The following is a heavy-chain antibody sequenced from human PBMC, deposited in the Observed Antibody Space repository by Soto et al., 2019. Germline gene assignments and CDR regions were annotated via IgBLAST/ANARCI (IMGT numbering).Heavy chain of an antibody. CDR1: GYTFTSYG. Sequence: ASVKVSCKASGYTFTSYGISWVRQAPGQGLEWMGWISAYNGNTNYAQKLQGRVTMTTDTSTSSAYMELRSLRSDDTAVYYCARVRNYYDSSGQGAFDIWGQGTMVTVSS. D-gene: IGHD3-22*01. J-gene: IGHJ3*02. CDR3: ARVRNYYDSSGQGAFDI. V-gene: IGHV1-18*01. CDR2: ISAYNGNT.